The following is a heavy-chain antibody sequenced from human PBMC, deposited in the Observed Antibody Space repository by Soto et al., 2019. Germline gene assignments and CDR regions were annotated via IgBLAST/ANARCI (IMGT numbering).Heavy chain of an antibody. J-gene: IGHJ4*02. D-gene: IGHD3-3*01. CDR2: IYWDDDK. CDR1: GFSLTTSGVG. Sequence: QITLNESGPTQVKPRQTLTLTCTFSGFSLTTSGVGVGWIRQSPGKAPEWLPLIYWDDDKRNSQSLKSRHTITKDTSKNQVVLTMADLDPADTATYYCAHRVLRTVFGLVTTTAIYFDFWGQGTPVAVSS. V-gene: IGHV2-5*02. CDR3: AHRVLRTVFGLVTTTAIYFDF.